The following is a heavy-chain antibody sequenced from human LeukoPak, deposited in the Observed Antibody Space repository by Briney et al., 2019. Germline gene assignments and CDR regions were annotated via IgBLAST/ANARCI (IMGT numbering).Heavy chain of an antibody. J-gene: IGHJ3*02. CDR3: AGDRAAASRAFDI. V-gene: IGHV4-38-2*02. CDR2: IYHSGST. D-gene: IGHD6-13*01. Sequence: SETLSLTCTVSGYSISSGYYWGWIRQPPGKGLEWIGSIYHSGSTYYNPSLKSRVTISVDTSKNQFSLKLSSVTAADTAVYYCAGDRAAASRAFDIWGQGTMVTVSS. CDR1: GYSISSGYY.